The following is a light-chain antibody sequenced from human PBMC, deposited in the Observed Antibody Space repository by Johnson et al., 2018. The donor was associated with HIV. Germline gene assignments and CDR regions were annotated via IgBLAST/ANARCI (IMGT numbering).Light chain of an antibody. Sequence: QSVLTQPPSVSAAPGQKVTISCSGSSSNIGNNYVSWYQQLPGTAPKLLIYDNNKRPSGIPDRFSGSKSGTSATLGITGLQTGDEADYYCGTWDSNLSAYVFGPGTKVPVL. CDR1: SSNIGNNY. CDR3: GTWDSNLSAYV. V-gene: IGLV1-51*01. J-gene: IGLJ1*01. CDR2: DNN.